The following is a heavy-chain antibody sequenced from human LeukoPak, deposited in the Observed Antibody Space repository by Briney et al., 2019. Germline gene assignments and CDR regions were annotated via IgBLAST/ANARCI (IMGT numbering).Heavy chain of an antibody. D-gene: IGHD6-13*01. CDR1: GYTFTSYG. CDR3: ATEPHRPAYSSSWYDNDY. J-gene: IGHJ4*02. Sequence: ASVKVSCKASGYTFTSYGISWVRQAPGQGLEWMGWISAYNGNTNYAQKLQGRVTMTEDTSTDTAHMELSSLRSEDTAVYYCATEPHRPAYSSSWYDNDYWGQGTLVTVSS. CDR2: ISAYNGNT. V-gene: IGHV1-18*01.